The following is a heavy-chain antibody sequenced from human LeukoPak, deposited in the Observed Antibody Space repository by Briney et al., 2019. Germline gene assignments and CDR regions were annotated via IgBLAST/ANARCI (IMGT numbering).Heavy chain of an antibody. Sequence: PGGSLRLSCAASGFTFSDAWMSWVRQAPGKGLEWVSAISGSGSMTYYADSVKGRFTISRDKSNNTLYLQMNSLRAEDTALYYCAKTGDYFDSTDYYRPDAFDIWGQGTMVTVSS. J-gene: IGHJ3*02. CDR2: ISGSGSMT. CDR1: GFTFSDAW. CDR3: AKTGDYFDSTDYYRPDAFDI. D-gene: IGHD3-22*01. V-gene: IGHV3-23*01.